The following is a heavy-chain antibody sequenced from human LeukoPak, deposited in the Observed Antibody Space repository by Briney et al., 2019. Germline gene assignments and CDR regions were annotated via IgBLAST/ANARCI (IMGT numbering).Heavy chain of an antibody. CDR2: IVPIIGSA. V-gene: IGHV1-69*04. CDR1: GGAFNTYA. CDR3: ARDAAITVPGGGTAY. D-gene: IGHD2-21*02. Sequence: SVKVSCKASGGAFNTYAINWVRQAPGQGLEWMGRIVPIIGSANYAQNFQGRVTFTADKSTSTAYMELSNLKSEDTAVYYCARDAAITVPGGGTAYWGQGTLVTVPS. J-gene: IGHJ4*02.